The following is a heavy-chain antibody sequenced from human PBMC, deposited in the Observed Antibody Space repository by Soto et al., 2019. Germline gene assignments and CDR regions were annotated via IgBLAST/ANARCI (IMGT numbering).Heavy chain of an antibody. CDR1: GYTFTSYD. D-gene: IGHD4-17*01. CDR3: ARGTTVTTYYYYYYMDV. V-gene: IGHV1-8*01. CDR2: MNPNSGNT. J-gene: IGHJ6*03. Sequence: ASVKVSCKASGYTFTSYDINWVRQATGQGLEWMGWMNPNSGNTGYAQKFQGRVTRTRNTSISTAYMELSSLRSEDTAVYYCARGTTVTTYYYYYYMDVWGKGTTVTVSS.